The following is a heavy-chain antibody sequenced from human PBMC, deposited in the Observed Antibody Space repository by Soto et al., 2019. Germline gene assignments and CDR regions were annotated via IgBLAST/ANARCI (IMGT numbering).Heavy chain of an antibody. D-gene: IGHD6-13*01. V-gene: IGHV4-4*02. J-gene: IGHJ5*02. CDR2: IYHSGST. CDR1: GGSISSSNW. Sequence: SETLSLTCAVSGGSISSSNWWSWVRQPPGKGLEWIGEIYHSGSTNYNPSLKSRVTISVDKSKNQFSLKLSSVTAADTAVYYCARDRYSSSWYGFDPWGQGTLVTLSS. CDR3: ARDRYSSSWYGFDP.